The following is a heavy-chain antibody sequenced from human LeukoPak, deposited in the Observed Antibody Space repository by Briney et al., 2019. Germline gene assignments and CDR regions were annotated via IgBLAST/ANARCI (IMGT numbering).Heavy chain of an antibody. CDR2: IRYDGSNK. D-gene: IGHD3-3*01. Sequence: GGSLRLSCAASGFTFSSYGMHWVRQAPGKGLEWVAFIRYDGSNKYYADSVKGRFTISRDNSKNTLYLQMNSLRAEDTAVYYCAKDVTIFGDYYYCYMDVWGKGTTVTVSS. CDR3: AKDVTIFGDYYYCYMDV. V-gene: IGHV3-30*02. J-gene: IGHJ6*03. CDR1: GFTFSSYG.